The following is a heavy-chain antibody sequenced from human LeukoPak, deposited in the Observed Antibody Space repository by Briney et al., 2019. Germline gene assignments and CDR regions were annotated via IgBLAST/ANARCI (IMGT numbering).Heavy chain of an antibody. J-gene: IGHJ4*02. CDR2: IIPIFGTA. Sequence: GASVKVSCKASGGTFSSYAISWVRQAPGQGLEWMGGIIPIFGTANYAQKFQGRVTITAGKSTSTAYMERSSLRSEDTAVYYCAKAISTANIVGATDFDYWGQGTLVTVSS. D-gene: IGHD1-26*01. CDR1: GGTFSSYA. V-gene: IGHV1-69*06. CDR3: AKAISTANIVGATDFDY.